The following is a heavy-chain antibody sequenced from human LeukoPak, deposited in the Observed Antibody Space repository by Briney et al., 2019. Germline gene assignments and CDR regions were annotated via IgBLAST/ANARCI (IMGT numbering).Heavy chain of an antibody. Sequence: GGSLRLSCAASGFSFTSYWMHWVRQAPGKGLVWVSCINLDGSGTTYADSVKGRFTISRDNAKNTLFLQMNSLRAEDTAVYYCSRAYDSGTYSSFDSWGQGTLVTVTS. D-gene: IGHD3-10*01. J-gene: IGHJ4*02. CDR3: SRAYDSGTYSSFDS. CDR2: INLDGSGT. V-gene: IGHV3-74*01. CDR1: GFSFTSYW.